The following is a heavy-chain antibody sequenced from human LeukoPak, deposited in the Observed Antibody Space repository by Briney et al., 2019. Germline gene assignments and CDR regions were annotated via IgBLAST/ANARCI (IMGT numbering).Heavy chain of an antibody. CDR2: ISSSSSHI. V-gene: IGHV3-21*01. CDR1: GFTFSTYS. CDR3: ARDLSAARGP. D-gene: IGHD6-6*01. J-gene: IGHJ4*02. Sequence: GGSLRLSCAASGFTFSTYSMNWVRQAPGKGLEWVSSISSSSSHIYYADSVKGRFTISRDNAKNSLYLQMNSLRAEDTAVYYCARDLSAARGPWGQGTLVTVSS.